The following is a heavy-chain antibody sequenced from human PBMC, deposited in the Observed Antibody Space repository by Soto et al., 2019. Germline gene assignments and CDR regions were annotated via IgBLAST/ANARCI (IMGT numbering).Heavy chain of an antibody. D-gene: IGHD3-10*01. CDR3: AKDPKWWFGESLNY. CDR2: IGGSGGNT. J-gene: IGHJ4*02. Sequence: GGSLRLSCAASGFIFSSYAMSWVRQAPGKGLEWVSAIGGSGGNTYYADSVKGRFTISRDNSKNTLYLQMNSLRVEDTAIYYCAKDPKWWFGESLNYWGQGILVTVSS. CDR1: GFIFSSYA. V-gene: IGHV3-23*01.